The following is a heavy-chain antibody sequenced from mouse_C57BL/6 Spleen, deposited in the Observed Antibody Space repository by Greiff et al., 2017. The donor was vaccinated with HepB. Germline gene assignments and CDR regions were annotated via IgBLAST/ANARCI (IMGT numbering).Heavy chain of an antibody. D-gene: IGHD2-1*01. Sequence: VKLMEPGAELVKPGASVKLSCKASGYTFTSYWMQWVKQRPGQGLEWIGEIDPSDSYTNYNQKFKGKATLTVDTSSSTAYMQLSSLTSEDSAVYYCAIYYGNYAYAMDYWGQGTSVTVSS. CDR1: GYTFTSYW. CDR3: AIYYGNYAYAMDY. CDR2: IDPSDSYT. V-gene: IGHV1-50*01. J-gene: IGHJ4*01.